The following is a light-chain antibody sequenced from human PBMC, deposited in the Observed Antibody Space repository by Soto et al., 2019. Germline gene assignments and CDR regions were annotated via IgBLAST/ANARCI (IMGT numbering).Light chain of an antibody. V-gene: IGKV1-5*03. CDR2: KAS. Sequence: DIKMTQSPSTLSASVGDRVTITCRASQSISSWLAWYQQKPGKAPKLLIYKASSLESGVPSRFSGSGSGTEFTLPISSLQPDDFATYYCQQYNSYSGTFGQGTKVEI. J-gene: IGKJ1*01. CDR1: QSISSW. CDR3: QQYNSYSGT.